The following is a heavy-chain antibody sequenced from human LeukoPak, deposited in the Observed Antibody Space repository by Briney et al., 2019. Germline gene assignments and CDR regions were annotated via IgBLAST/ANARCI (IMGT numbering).Heavy chain of an antibody. V-gene: IGHV3-21*01. CDR2: ITSSGTYI. J-gene: IGHJ4*02. CDR3: ARDRANIVVVSASEY. CDR1: GFTFSDYS. Sequence: GGSLRLSCAASGFTFSDYSMNWVRQAPGKGLEWVSSITSSGTYIYYADSVKGRFTISRDNAKNSLYLQMNSLRADDTAVYYCARDRANIVVVSASEYWGQGTLVTASS. D-gene: IGHD2-21*01.